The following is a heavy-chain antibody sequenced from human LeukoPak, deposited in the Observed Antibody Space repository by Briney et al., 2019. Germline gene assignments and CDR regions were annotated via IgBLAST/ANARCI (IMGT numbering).Heavy chain of an antibody. CDR2: LSGSGITT. J-gene: IGHJ4*01. D-gene: IGHD6-19*01. V-gene: IGHV3-23*01. Sequence: PGGSLRLSCAASGFTFSNSAMSWVRQAPGKGLEWASTLSGSGITTYYADSVKGRFTISRDNSKNTLYLQMNSLRAEDTAVYYCAKGIYSSGWSYFDYWGHGTLVTVSS. CDR3: AKGIYSSGWSYFDY. CDR1: GFTFSNSA.